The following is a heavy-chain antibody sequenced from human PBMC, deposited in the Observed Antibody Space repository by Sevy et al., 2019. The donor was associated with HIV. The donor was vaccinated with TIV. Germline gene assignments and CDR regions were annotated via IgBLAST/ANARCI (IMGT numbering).Heavy chain of an antibody. CDR2: LIGGGSRT. Sequence: GGSLRLSCAASGSPFSNYAMSWIRQAPGKGLEWVSTLIGGGSRTYYADSVTGRFTISRDNSKNTLYLQMNSLRAEDTAIYYCAKRRVQSGLSGGGANYGWDVCGHGTTVTVSS. CDR3: AKRRVQSGLSGGGANYGWDV. CDR1: GSPFSNYA. D-gene: IGHD2-15*01. V-gene: IGHV3-23*01. J-gene: IGHJ6*02.